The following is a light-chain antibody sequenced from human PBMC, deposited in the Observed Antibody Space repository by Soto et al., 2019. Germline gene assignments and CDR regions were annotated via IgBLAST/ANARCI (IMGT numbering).Light chain of an antibody. CDR3: QQYGGSRWT. CDR1: PSVSSTY. J-gene: IGKJ1*01. Sequence: EIVLTQSPGTLSLSPGERATLSCRASPSVSSTYLAWYQQKPGQAPRLLIYGASNRATGIPDRFSGSGSGTDVTLTISRLEPEDFAVDYCQQYGGSRWTFGQGTRVDI. CDR2: GAS. V-gene: IGKV3-20*01.